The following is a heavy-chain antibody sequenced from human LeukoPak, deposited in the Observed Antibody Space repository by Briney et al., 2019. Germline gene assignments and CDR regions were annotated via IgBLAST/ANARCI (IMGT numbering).Heavy chain of an antibody. CDR2: TSSSSSYI. D-gene: IGHD5-18*01. CDR3: ARDRYSYGDFDY. CDR1: GLGFGSYT. Sequence: GVTLTRKWEACGLGFGSYTRSWPRQATGKGLEWVSSTSSSSSYIYYADSVKGRFTISRDNAKNPLYLQMNSLRAEDTAVYYCARDRYSYGDFDYWGQGTLVTVSS. J-gene: IGHJ4*02. V-gene: IGHV3-21*01.